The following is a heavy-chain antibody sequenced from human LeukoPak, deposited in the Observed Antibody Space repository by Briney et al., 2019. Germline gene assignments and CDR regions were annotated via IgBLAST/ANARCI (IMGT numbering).Heavy chain of an antibody. CDR3: ARDFSYIAARPDY. CDR2: INWNGGST. Sequence: TGGSLRLSCVASGFTFDDHDMSWVRQAPGKGLEWVSGINWNGGSTGYADSVKGRFTISRGNAKNSLYLQMNSLRAEDTAVYYCARDFSYIAARPDYWGQGTLVTVSS. J-gene: IGHJ4*02. CDR1: GFTFDDHD. V-gene: IGHV3-20*04. D-gene: IGHD6-6*01.